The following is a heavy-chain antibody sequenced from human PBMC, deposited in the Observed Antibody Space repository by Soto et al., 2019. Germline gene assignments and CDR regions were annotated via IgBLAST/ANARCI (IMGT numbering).Heavy chain of an antibody. CDR2: ISYDGSNK. V-gene: IGHV3-30-3*01. D-gene: IGHD1-26*01. CDR3: ARHTVGASTLDY. J-gene: IGHJ4*02. CDR1: GFTFSSYA. Sequence: SLRLSCAASGFTFSSYAMHWVRQAPGKGLEWVAVISYDGSNKYYADSVKGRFTISRDNAKNTLYLQMNSLRAEDTAVYYCARHTVGASTLDYWGQGNLVTVSS.